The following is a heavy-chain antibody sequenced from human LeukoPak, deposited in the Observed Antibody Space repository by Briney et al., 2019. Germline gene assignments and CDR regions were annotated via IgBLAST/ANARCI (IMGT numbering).Heavy chain of an antibody. CDR3: ARGIDY. CDR1: GFTFSHYS. CDR2: IYTGGGR. J-gene: IGHJ4*02. V-gene: IGHV3-53*01. Sequence: GGSLRLSCAGSGFTFSHYSMNWVRQAPGKELEWVSVIYTGGGRYYADSVRGRFTISRDTSKNMVFLQMNSLRVEDTAVYYCARGIDYWGRGTLVTVSS.